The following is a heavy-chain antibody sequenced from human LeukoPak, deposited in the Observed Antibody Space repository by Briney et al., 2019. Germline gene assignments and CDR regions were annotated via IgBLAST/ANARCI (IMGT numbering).Heavy chain of an antibody. CDR1: GFTFSSYA. V-gene: IGHV3-30*04. J-gene: IGHJ6*02. D-gene: IGHD6-19*01. CDR2: ISDDGSNK. CDR3: SRDGGEQWLVHYYYYGMDV. Sequence: GGSLRLSCAASGFTFSSYAMHWVRQAPGKGLEWVAVISDDGSNKEYTDPVKGRFTISRDISKNTLYLQMNSLRAEDTAVYYCSRDGGEQWLVHYYYYGMDVWGQGTTVTVSS.